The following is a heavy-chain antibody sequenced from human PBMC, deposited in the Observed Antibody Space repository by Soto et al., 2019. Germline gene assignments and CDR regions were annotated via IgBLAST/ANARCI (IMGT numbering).Heavy chain of an antibody. CDR3: ARPHRATMVRGPYGH. CDR2: IYYSGST. Sequence: QLQLQESGPGLVKPSETLSLTCTVSGGSISSSSYYWGWIRQPPGKGLEWIGSIYYSGSTYYNPSLKSRVTISVDTSKNQFSLKLSSVTAADTAVYYCARPHRATMVRGPYGHWGQGTLVTVSS. V-gene: IGHV4-39*01. D-gene: IGHD3-10*01. CDR1: GGSISSSSYY. J-gene: IGHJ4*02.